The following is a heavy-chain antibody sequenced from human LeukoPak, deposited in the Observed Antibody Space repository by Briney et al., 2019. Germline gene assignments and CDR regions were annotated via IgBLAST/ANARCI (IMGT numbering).Heavy chain of an antibody. J-gene: IGHJ4*02. V-gene: IGHV3-66*01. CDR1: GFTVSNNY. CDR3: ARDPPAVAANTYG. D-gene: IGHD6-6*01. Sequence: GSLRLSCAASGFTVSNNYMRWVRQAPGKGLEWVSLIYSGGATFYADAVKGRFTISRDGSKNTLYLQMNSLRAEDTAVYYCARDPPAVAANTYGWGQGTLVTVSS. CDR2: IYSGGAT.